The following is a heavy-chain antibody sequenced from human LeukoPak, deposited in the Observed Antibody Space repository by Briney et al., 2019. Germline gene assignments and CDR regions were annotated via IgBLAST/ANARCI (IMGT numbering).Heavy chain of an antibody. CDR3: ARLKYYYDSSGQNWFNP. D-gene: IGHD3-22*01. V-gene: IGHV4-61*02. Sequence: PSETLSLTCTVSGGSISSGSYYWSWIRQPAGKGLEWIGRIYTSGSTNYNPSLKSRVTISVDTSKNQFSLKLSSVTAADTAVYYCARLKYYYDSSGQNWFNPWGQGTLVTVSS. J-gene: IGHJ5*02. CDR1: GGSISSGSYY. CDR2: IYTSGST.